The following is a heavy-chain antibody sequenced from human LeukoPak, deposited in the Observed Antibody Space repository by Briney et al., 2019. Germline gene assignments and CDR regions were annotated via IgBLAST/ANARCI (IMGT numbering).Heavy chain of an antibody. Sequence: GGSLRLSCAASGFTFSSNWMHWVRQAPGKGLVWVSRINSDESSTNYADSVKGRFTISRDNAKNTVYLLMNSLRVEDTAVYYCVRGLSGYASSLGYWGQGTLVTVSS. CDR1: GFTFSSNW. D-gene: IGHD2-2*01. CDR3: VRGLSGYASSLGY. J-gene: IGHJ4*02. V-gene: IGHV3-74*01. CDR2: INSDESST.